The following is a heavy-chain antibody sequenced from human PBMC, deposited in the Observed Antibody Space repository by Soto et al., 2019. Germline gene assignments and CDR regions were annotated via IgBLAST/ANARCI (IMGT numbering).Heavy chain of an antibody. V-gene: IGHV3-23*01. CDR2: LYGSGGGI. D-gene: IGHD5-12*01. Sequence: RGSLRLSCASSVFTFSSYAMIWIRQVPGKGLEWVSGLYGSGGGIHYADSVKGRFTISRDNSAYSVYLQMNDLRVEDSAVYYCAKDAVSLDGVWLAHDWGQGTVVTVSS. CDR3: AKDAVSLDGVWLAHD. J-gene: IGHJ4*02. CDR1: VFTFSSYA.